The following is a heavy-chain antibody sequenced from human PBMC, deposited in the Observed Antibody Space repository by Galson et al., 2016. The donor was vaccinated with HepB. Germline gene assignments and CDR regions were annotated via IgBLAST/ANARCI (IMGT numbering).Heavy chain of an antibody. D-gene: IGHD6-25*01. CDR2: IIPNFDSP. CDR1: GGTFSSYC. J-gene: IGHJ6*03. V-gene: IGHV1-69*06. Sequence: SVKVSCKASGGTFSSYCISWVRQAPGRGLQWVGGIIPNFDSPSYAQKFQGRVTITADKSTSTAYMEVNSLRSDDTAVYYCAVKPARTSSDYYYYMDVWGKGTTVTVSS. CDR3: AVKPARTSSDYYYYMDV.